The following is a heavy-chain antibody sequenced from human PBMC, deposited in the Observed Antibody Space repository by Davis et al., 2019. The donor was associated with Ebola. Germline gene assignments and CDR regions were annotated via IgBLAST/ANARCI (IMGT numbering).Heavy chain of an antibody. CDR2: INPNSGGT. Sequence: ASVKVSCKASGYTFIGNYIHWVRQAPGQGLEWMGWINPNSGGTYYAQNFQGRVTLTRDTSITTAYMELSRLRSDDAAVYYCSTVVTNVDFWGQGTLVTVSS. D-gene: IGHD4-23*01. J-gene: IGHJ4*02. CDR1: GYTFIGNY. CDR3: STVVTNVDF. V-gene: IGHV1-2*02.